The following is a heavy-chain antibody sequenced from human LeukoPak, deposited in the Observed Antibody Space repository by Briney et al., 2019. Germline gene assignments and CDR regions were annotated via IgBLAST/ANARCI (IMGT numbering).Heavy chain of an antibody. D-gene: IGHD4-17*01. CDR1: GFTFSSYW. J-gene: IGHJ5*02. Sequence: GGSLRLSCAASGFTFSSYWMTWVRQAPGKGLEWVASIKQDGNEKYYVDSVKGRFTISRDNARNSLYLQMSSLRADDTAVYYCARDRGVDDYGAVDDHWGQGTLVTVSS. CDR2: IKQDGNEK. CDR3: ARDRGVDDYGAVDDH. V-gene: IGHV3-7*01.